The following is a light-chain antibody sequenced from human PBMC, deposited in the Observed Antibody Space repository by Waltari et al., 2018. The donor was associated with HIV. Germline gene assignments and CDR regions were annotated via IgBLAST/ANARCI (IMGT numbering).Light chain of an antibody. CDR2: KDT. J-gene: IGLJ3*02. CDR1: ALARHY. CDR3: QSADSSGTYQGV. Sequence: SYELTQPPSVSVSAGQTARITCSGDALARHYAFWYQQKAGQAPVLLIYKDTERPSGIPERFSGSSSGTTVTLTISGVQAEDEADYHCQSADSSGTYQGVFGGGTKLTVL. V-gene: IGLV3-25*03.